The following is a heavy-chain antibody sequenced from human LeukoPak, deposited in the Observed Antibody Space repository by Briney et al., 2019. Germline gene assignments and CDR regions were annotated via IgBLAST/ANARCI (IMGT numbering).Heavy chain of an antibody. CDR1: GFTVSSNY. CDR2: IYSGGST. V-gene: IGHV3-53*01. Sequence: GGSLRLSCAASGFTVSSNYMSWVRQAPGKGLEWVSVIYSGGSTYYADSVKGRFTISRDNSKNTLYLQMNSLRAEDTAVYYCARGTKCYYYGMDVWGQGTTVTVSS. J-gene: IGHJ6*02. CDR3: ARGTKCYYYGMDV.